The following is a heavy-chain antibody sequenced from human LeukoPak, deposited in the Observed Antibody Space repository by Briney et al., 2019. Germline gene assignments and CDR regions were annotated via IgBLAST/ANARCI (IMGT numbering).Heavy chain of an antibody. Sequence: SETLSLTCAVSGGSISSGGYSWSWIRQPPGKGLEWIGYIYHSGSTYYNPSLKSRVTISVDRSKNQFSLKLSSVTAADTAVYYCASTSGPYGDYPDYWGQGTLVTVSS. CDR3: ASTSGPYGDYPDY. CDR2: IYHSGST. V-gene: IGHV4-30-2*01. D-gene: IGHD4-17*01. CDR1: GGSISSGGYS. J-gene: IGHJ4*02.